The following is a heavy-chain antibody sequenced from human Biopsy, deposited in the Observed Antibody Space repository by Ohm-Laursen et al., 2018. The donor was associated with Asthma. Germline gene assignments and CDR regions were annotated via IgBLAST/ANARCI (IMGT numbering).Heavy chain of an antibody. CDR1: GVPIRSYY. D-gene: IGHD2-15*01. CDR3: AGFCSGGNCPDH. Sequence: SETLSLTWPVSGVPIRSYYWTWIRQPPGKGLEWIGNIHYSGSTYSNPSLKSRVTISVDTSKKQISLRLSSVIAADTAVYYCAGFCSGGNCPDHWGQGTLDTVSS. CDR2: IHYSGST. J-gene: IGHJ4*02. V-gene: IGHV4-59*01.